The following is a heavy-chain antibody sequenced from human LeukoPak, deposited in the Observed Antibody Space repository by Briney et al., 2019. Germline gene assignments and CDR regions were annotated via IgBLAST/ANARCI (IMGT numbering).Heavy chain of an antibody. CDR1: GYTFTSYA. V-gene: IGHV7-4-1*02. CDR3: ARDPATYYYDSSGGDI. D-gene: IGHD3-22*01. Sequence: GASVKVSCKASGYTFTSYAMNWVRQAPGQGLEWMGWINTNTGNPTYAQGFTGRFVFSLDTSVSTAYLQISSLKAEDTAVYYCARDPATYYYDSSGGDIRGQGTMVTASS. J-gene: IGHJ3*02. CDR2: INTNTGNP.